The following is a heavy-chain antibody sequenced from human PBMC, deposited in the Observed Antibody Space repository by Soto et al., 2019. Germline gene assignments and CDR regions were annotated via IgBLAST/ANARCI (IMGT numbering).Heavy chain of an antibody. CDR2: INHSGST. CDR3: AREPDYGDYAREFDY. J-gene: IGHJ4*02. CDR1: GGSFSDHY. D-gene: IGHD4-17*01. V-gene: IGHV4-34*01. Sequence: PSETLSLTCAVYGGSFSDHYWSWIRQTPGKGLEWIGEINHSGSTNYNPSFKSRVTISVDTSKNQFSLYLSSVTAADTAVIYCAREPDYGDYAREFDYWGQGTLVTVS.